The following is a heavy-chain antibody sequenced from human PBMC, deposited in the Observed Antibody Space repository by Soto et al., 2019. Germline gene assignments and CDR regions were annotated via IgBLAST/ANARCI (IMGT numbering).Heavy chain of an antibody. CDR1: GYTFTSYG. CDR3: ARHLELPPDYYYYYGMDV. CDR2: ISAYNGNT. V-gene: IGHV1-18*01. J-gene: IGHJ6*02. Sequence: ASVRVSCKASGYTFTSYGISWVRQAPGQGLEWMGWISAYNGNTNYAQKLQGRVTMTTDTSTSTAYMELRSLPSDDTAVYYCARHLELPPDYYYYYGMDVWGQGTTVTVSS. D-gene: IGHD1-26*01.